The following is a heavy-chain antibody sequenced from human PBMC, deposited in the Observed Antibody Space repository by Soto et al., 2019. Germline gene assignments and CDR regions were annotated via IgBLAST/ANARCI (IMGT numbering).Heavy chain of an antibody. D-gene: IGHD7-27*01. CDR1: GGSLRRSDYY. Sequence: QLQLQESGPGLVKPSQTLSLTCTVSGGSLRRSDYYWSWVRQLPGRGLEWIAYIYYSGSTFYNPSLLSRLAISVDTSRKQSSLSLTSVTAADAAVYYCARLESVTRSLGYFDYWGQGIGVTVTS. V-gene: IGHV4-31*03. CDR3: ARLESVTRSLGYFDY. J-gene: IGHJ4*02. CDR2: IYYSGST.